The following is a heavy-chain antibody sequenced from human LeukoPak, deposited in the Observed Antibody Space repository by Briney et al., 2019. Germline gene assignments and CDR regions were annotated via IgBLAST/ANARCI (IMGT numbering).Heavy chain of an antibody. CDR1: GFTFSSYG. D-gene: IGHD2-2*01. CDR3: AKDRHRVVPAATSFFDY. J-gene: IGHJ4*02. Sequence: GGSLRLSCAASGFTFSSYGMHWVRQAPGKGLEWVAFIRYDGSNKYYADSVKGRFTISRDNSKNTLYLQMNSLRAEDTAVYYCAKDRHRVVPAATSFFDYWGQGTLVTVSS. CDR2: IRYDGSNK. V-gene: IGHV3-30*02.